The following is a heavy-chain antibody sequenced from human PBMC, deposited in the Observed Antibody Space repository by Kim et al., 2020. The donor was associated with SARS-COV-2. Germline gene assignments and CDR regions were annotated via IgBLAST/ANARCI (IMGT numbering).Heavy chain of an antibody. Sequence: SETLSLTCTVSGGSISSGSYYWSWIRQPAGKGLEWIGRIYTSGSTNYNPSLKSRVTISVDTSKNQFSLKLSSVTAADTAVYYCARVSRYSSSWYHGPNYYYYYGMDVWGQGTTVTVSS. J-gene: IGHJ6*02. CDR1: GGSISSGSYY. CDR3: ARVSRYSSSWYHGPNYYYYYGMDV. V-gene: IGHV4-61*02. D-gene: IGHD6-13*01. CDR2: IYTSGST.